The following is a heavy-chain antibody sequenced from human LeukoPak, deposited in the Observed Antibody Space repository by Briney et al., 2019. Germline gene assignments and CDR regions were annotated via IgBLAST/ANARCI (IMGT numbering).Heavy chain of an antibody. CDR1: GYSFTSYW. D-gene: IGHD2-2*01. Sequence: GESLKISCKGSGYSFTSYWIGWVRQMPGKGLEWMGIIYPGDSDTRYSPSFQGQVTISADKSVSTAYLQWSSLKASDTAMYYCASYYCSSTSCPSGLDAFDIWGQGTMVTVSS. J-gene: IGHJ3*02. CDR3: ASYYCSSTSCPSGLDAFDI. V-gene: IGHV5-51*01. CDR2: IYPGDSDT.